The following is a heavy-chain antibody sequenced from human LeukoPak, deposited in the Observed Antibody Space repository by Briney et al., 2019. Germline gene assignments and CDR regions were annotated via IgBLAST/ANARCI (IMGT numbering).Heavy chain of an antibody. J-gene: IGHJ4*02. CDR1: GFTFSSYG. CDR3: ANPFVVKNDY. CDR2: ILYDGSSK. D-gene: IGHD2-21*01. Sequence: GGSLRLSCAASGFTFSSYGMQWVRQAPGKGLEWVAIILYDGSSKFYPDSLKGRFTISRDNSKNTLYLQMNSLRAEDTAVYYCANPFVVKNDYWGQGTLVTVSS. V-gene: IGHV3-30*18.